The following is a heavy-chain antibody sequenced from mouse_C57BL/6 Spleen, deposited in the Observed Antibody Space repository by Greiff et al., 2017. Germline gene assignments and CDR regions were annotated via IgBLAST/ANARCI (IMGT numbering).Heavy chain of an antibody. V-gene: IGHV1-64*01. CDR2: INPNSGGT. CDR3: ARWVVLQALDLDV. D-gene: IGHD2-14*01. CDR1: GYTFTSYC. Sequence: VQLQQSGPELVKPGASVKMSCKASGYTFTSYCMHWVKQSPGQGLEWIGVINPNSGGTNYNEKFKSKATLTVDKSSSTAYMQLSSLTSEDSEGYYSARWVVLQALDLDVWGTGTTVTVSS. J-gene: IGHJ1*03.